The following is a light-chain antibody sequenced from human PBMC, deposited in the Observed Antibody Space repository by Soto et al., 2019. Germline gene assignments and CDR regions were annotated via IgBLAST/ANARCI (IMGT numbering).Light chain of an antibody. J-gene: IGKJ1*01. V-gene: IGKV3-15*01. CDR3: QQYNNWPPWT. CDR2: GAS. Sequence: EIVMTQSPATLSVSPGDRATLSCRASQSVSSNLAWYQQKPGQAPRVLIFGASTRATGIPARCSGSGSGTEFTLTISSLQSEDFAVYYCQQYNNWPPWTFGQGTKVEIK. CDR1: QSVSSN.